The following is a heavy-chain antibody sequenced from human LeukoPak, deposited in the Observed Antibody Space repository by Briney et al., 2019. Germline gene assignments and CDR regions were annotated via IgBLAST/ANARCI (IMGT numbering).Heavy chain of an antibody. CDR1: GYTFTSYD. CDR2: MNPNSGNT. J-gene: IGHJ3*02. D-gene: IGHD5-18*01. V-gene: IGHV1-8*01. Sequence: WASVKVSCKASGYTFTSYDINWVRQATGQGLEWMGWMNPNSGNTGYAQKFQGRVTMTRNTSISTAYMALSSLRSEDTAVYYCARDVRVDTAMADAFDIWGQGTMVTVSS. CDR3: ARDVRVDTAMADAFDI.